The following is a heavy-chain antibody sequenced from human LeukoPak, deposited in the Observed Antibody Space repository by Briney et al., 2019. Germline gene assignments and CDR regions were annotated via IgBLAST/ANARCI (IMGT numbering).Heavy chain of an antibody. CDR3: AKDQRGSSSWYDY. CDR1: GFTVSSNY. V-gene: IGHV3-53*05. Sequence: GGSLRLSCAASGFTVSSNYMSWVRQAPGKGLEWVSVIYSGGSTYYADSVKGRFTISRDNSKNSLYLQMNSLRTEDTALYYCAKDQRGSSSWYDYWGQGTLVTVSS. CDR2: IYSGGST. J-gene: IGHJ4*02. D-gene: IGHD6-13*01.